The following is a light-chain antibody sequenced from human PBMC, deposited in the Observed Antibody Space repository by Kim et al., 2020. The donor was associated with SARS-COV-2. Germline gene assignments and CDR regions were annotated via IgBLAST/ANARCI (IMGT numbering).Light chain of an antibody. Sequence: APGERPTLPCRASQRVSSNYLAWYQKRPGQPPRLLIYTASIRAAGIPDRFSGSGSGTDFTLTVSRLEPEDFAVYFCQQYGGLPRTFGQGTKVDIK. CDR1: QRVSSNY. CDR2: TAS. J-gene: IGKJ1*01. V-gene: IGKV3-20*01. CDR3: QQYGGLPRT.